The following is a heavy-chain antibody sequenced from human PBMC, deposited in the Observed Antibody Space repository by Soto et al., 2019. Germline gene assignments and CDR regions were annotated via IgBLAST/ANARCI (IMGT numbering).Heavy chain of an antibody. Sequence: ASVKVSCKASGYTFTSYAMHWVRQAPGQRLEWMGWINAGNGNTKYSQKFQGRVTITRDTSASTAYMELSSLRSEDTAVYYCARDLLWFGESTYYYYYGMDVWGQGTTVTVS. V-gene: IGHV1-3*01. CDR3: ARDLLWFGESTYYYYYGMDV. J-gene: IGHJ6*02. CDR2: INAGNGNT. CDR1: GYTFTSYA. D-gene: IGHD3-10*01.